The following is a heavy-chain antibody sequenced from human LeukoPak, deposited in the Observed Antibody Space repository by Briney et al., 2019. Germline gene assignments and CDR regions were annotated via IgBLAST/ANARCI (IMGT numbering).Heavy chain of an antibody. V-gene: IGHV3-21*01. CDR1: GFTFSSYS. Sequence: GGSLRLSCAASGFTFSSYSMNWVRQAPGKGLEWVSSISSGSSYIYYADSVKGRFTISRDNAKNSLYLQMNSLRAEDTAVYYCARDWVAGTDYWGQGTLVTVSS. J-gene: IGHJ4*02. CDR3: ARDWVAGTDY. D-gene: IGHD6-19*01. CDR2: ISSGSSYI.